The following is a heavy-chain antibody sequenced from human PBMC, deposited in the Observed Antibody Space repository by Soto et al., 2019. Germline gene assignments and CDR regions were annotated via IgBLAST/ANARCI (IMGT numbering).Heavy chain of an antibody. CDR1: GGSFTRTNYY. J-gene: IGHJ4*02. Sequence: PSETLSLTCTVSGGSFTRTNYYWGWIRQHPGKGLEWIGYIYYSGNTYYNPSLKSRVTIAVDTSKTQFSLKRSSVTAADTAVYYCARYRRTHYDYVWGSYRYTDSFDYWGQGTLVTVSS. V-gene: IGHV4-31*03. D-gene: IGHD3-16*02. CDR2: IYYSGNT. CDR3: ARYRRTHYDYVWGSYRYTDSFDY.